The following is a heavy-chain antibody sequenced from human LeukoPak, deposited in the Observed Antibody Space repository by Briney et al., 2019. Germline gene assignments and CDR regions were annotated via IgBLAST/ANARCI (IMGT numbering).Heavy chain of an antibody. Sequence: GGSLRLSCAASGFTFSSYGMHWVPQAPGKGLEWVAVISYDGSNKYYADSVKGRFTISRDNSKNTLYLQMNSLRAEDTAVYYCATWYSSGWHDALDIWGQGTMVTVSS. CDR1: GFTFSSYG. D-gene: IGHD6-19*01. J-gene: IGHJ3*02. V-gene: IGHV3-30*03. CDR2: ISYDGSNK. CDR3: ATWYSSGWHDALDI.